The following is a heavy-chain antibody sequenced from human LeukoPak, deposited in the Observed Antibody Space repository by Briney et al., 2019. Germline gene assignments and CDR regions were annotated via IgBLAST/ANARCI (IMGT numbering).Heavy chain of an antibody. V-gene: IGHV3-66*01. D-gene: IGHD6-13*01. CDR2: IYSGGST. CDR1: GFTVSSKY. Sequence: PGGSLRLSCAASGFTVSSKYMSWVRQAPGKGLEWVSVIYSGGSTYYADSVKGRFTISRDNSKNTLYLQMNSLRAEDTAVYYCARTGIGPAGTDFDYWGQGSLVTVSS. J-gene: IGHJ4*02. CDR3: ARTGIGPAGTDFDY.